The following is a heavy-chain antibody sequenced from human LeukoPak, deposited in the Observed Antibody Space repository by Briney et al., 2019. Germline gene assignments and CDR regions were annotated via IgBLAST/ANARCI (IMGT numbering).Heavy chain of an antibody. Sequence: GGSLRLSCAASGFTFSSYAMHWVRQAPGKGLEWVAVISYDGSNKYYADSVKGRFTISRDNSKNTLHLQMNSLRAEDTAVYYCAREAFDSSGSLDYWGQGTLVTVSS. V-gene: IGHV3-30-3*01. CDR3: AREAFDSSGSLDY. J-gene: IGHJ4*02. CDR1: GFTFSSYA. D-gene: IGHD3-22*01. CDR2: ISYDGSNK.